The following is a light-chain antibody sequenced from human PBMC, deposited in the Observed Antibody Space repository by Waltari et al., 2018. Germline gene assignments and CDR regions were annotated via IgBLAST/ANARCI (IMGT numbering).Light chain of an antibody. V-gene: IGKV3-15*01. CDR3: HHYHNGPMT. Sequence: EIVMTQSPDTLSVSLGESATLLCRASQNIGTHSAWYQQKPGQTPRLLIYHASIRATDIPARFSGSGSGTEFTLTISSLQSEDFAVYYCHHYHNGPMTFGQGTRLEIK. CDR2: HAS. CDR1: QNIGTH. J-gene: IGKJ5*01.